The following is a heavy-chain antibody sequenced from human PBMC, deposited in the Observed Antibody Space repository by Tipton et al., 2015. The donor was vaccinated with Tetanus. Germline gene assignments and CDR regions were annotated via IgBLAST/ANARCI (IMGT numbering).Heavy chain of an antibody. D-gene: IGHD3-3*01. J-gene: IGHJ5*01. CDR3: ARDFRPIFGVAHPFDS. CDR1: GFTFSSYN. Sequence: SLRLSCAASGFTFSSYNMNWVRRAPGKGLEWLSYISGTGSTIDYADSVKGRFTISRDNAKNSLYLQMNGLRDDDTAVYFCARDFRPIFGVAHPFDSWGQGTLVTVSS. CDR2: ISGTGSTI. V-gene: IGHV3-48*02.